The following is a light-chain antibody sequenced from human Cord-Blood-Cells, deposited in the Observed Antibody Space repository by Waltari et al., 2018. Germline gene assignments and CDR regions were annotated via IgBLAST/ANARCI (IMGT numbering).Light chain of an antibody. CDR2: DVS. V-gene: IGLV2-14*01. J-gene: IGLJ2*01. CDR3: SSYTSSSSVV. CDR1: SSDVGGYNY. Sequence: QSALTQPASVSGSPGQSITISCTGTSSDVGGYNYVSCYQQHPGKAPKLMIYDVSNRPSGVSNRFAGSKSGTTASPTISWLPASHEADYSCSSYTSSSSVVFGGGTKLTVL.